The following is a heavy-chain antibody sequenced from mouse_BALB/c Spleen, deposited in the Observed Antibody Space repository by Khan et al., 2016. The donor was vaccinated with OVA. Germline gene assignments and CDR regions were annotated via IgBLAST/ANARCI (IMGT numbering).Heavy chain of an antibody. D-gene: IGHD2-1*01. Sequence: EVHVKQSGAELVKPGASVKLSCSASGFNIKDTYIHWMKQRPEQGLEWIGRIDPPNDDSKYGPKFQAKATLTADTSSNTAYLQLSSLTSEDTAVYYCATLYGNPLAFWGQGTLVSVSA. J-gene: IGHJ3*01. CDR1: GFNIKDTY. CDR3: ATLYGNPLAF. V-gene: IGHV14-3*02. CDR2: IDPPNDDS.